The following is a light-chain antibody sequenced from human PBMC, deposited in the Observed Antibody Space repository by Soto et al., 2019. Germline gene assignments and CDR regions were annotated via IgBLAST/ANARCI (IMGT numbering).Light chain of an antibody. Sequence: DIVLTQSPATLSLSPAERATLSCRASQSVSSYLAWYQQKPGQAPRLLIYDASNRATGIPARFSGSGSGTDFTLTISSLEPEDFAVYYCQQRSNWVTFGQGTRLEIK. V-gene: IGKV3-11*01. CDR2: DAS. CDR3: QQRSNWVT. CDR1: QSVSSY. J-gene: IGKJ5*01.